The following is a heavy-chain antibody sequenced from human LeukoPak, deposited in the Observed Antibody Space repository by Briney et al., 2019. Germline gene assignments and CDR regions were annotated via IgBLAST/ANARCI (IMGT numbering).Heavy chain of an antibody. D-gene: IGHD6-19*01. V-gene: IGHV4-61*01. CDR1: GVSVSSGSYY. Sequence: NASETLSLTCTVSGVSVSSGSYYWSWIRQPPGKGLEWIGYIYYSGSTNYSPSLKSRVTISVDTSKNQFSLKLSSVTAADTAVYYCARTNSSGWYFDYWGQGTLVTVSS. CDR3: ARTNSSGWYFDY. CDR2: IYYSGST. J-gene: IGHJ4*02.